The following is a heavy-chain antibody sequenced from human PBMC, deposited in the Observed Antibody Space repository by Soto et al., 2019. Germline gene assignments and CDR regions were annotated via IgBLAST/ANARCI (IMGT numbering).Heavy chain of an antibody. J-gene: IGHJ3*01. V-gene: IGHV1-69*01. CDR3: XXXXAYXYDAFRV. CDR1: GDSXSXXX. CDR2: IIPMFATA. Sequence: QVQLVQSGAEVKKPGSSVKVSCKASGDSXSXXXXXXXXXAPGQGLEWMGGIIPMFATAHYAQKFQGRVTIXXDXSTXXXYXXLXXXXXXXXXXXXXXXXXAYXYDAFRVWGQGTMVTVSS. D-gene: IGHD3-16*01.